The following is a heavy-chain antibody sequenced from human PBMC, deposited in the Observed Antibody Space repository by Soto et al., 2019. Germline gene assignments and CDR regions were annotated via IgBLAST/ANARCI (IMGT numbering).Heavy chain of an antibody. CDR1: VFTFSSYG. CDR3: ARDSRAYYDFWSGSPGYFDY. CDR2: IWYDGSNK. Sequence: GSLRLCGAASVFTFSSYGMHWVRQAPGKGLEWVAVIWYDGSNKYYADSVKGRFTISRDNSKNTLYLQMNSLRAEDTAVYYCARDSRAYYDFWSGSPGYFDYWGQGTLVTVSS. V-gene: IGHV3-33*01. D-gene: IGHD3-3*01. J-gene: IGHJ4*02.